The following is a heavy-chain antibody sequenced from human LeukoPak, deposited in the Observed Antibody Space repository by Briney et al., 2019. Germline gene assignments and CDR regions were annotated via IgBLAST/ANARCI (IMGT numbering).Heavy chain of an antibody. CDR3: ARGRRRYYYDSSGYYRWFDP. J-gene: IGHJ5*02. V-gene: IGHV4-59*01. D-gene: IGHD3-22*01. Sequence: SETQSLTCTVSGGSISSYYWSWIRQPPGKGLEWIGYIYYSGSTNYNPSLKSRVTISVNTSKSQFSLKLSSVTAADTAAYYCARGRRRYYYDSSGYYRWFDPWGQGTLVTVSS. CDR2: IYYSGST. CDR1: GGSISSYY.